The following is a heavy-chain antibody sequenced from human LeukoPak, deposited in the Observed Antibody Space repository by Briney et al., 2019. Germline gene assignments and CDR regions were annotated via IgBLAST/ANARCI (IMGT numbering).Heavy chain of an antibody. CDR1: GFTVSSNY. CDR2: IYSGGST. J-gene: IGHJ4*02. D-gene: IGHD1-26*01. V-gene: IGHV3-53*01. CDR3: ARGVGSGSRLRAGDY. Sequence: GGSLRLSCAASGFTVSSNYMSWVRQAPGKGLEWVSVIYSGGSTYYADSVKGRFTISRDKSKNTLYLQMNSLRAEDTAVYYCARGVGSGSRLRAGDYWGQGTLVTVSS.